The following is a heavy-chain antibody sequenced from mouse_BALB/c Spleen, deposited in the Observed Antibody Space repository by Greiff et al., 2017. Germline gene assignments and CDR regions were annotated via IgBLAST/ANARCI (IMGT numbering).Heavy chain of an antibody. CDR3: ASTDSSGYSFAY. J-gene: IGHJ3*01. V-gene: IGHV1S56*01. CDR2: IYPGDGST. CDR1: GYTFTSYY. D-gene: IGHD3-2*01. Sequence: VQGVESGPELVKPGASVKMSCKASGYTFTSYYIHWVKQRPGQGLEWIGWIYPGDGSTKYNEKFKGKTTLTADKSSSTAYMLLSSLTSEDSAIYFCASTDSSGYSFAYWGQGTLVTVSA.